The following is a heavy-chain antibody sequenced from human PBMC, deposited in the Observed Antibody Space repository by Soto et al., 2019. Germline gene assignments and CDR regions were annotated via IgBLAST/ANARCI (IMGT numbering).Heavy chain of an antibody. CDR1: GFTFSSYG. J-gene: IGHJ3*02. Sequence: QVQLVESGGGVVQPGRSLRLSCAASGFTFSSYGMHWVRQAPGKRLEWVAVISYDGSNKYYADSVKGRFTISRDNSKNTLYLQMNSLRAEDTAVYYCAKGFRITPTKNENAFDIWGQGTMVTVSS. CDR2: ISYDGSNK. CDR3: AKGFRITPTKNENAFDI. V-gene: IGHV3-30*18. D-gene: IGHD1-20*01.